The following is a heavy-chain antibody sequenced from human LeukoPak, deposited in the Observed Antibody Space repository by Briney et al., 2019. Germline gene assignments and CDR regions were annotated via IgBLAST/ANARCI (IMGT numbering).Heavy chain of an antibody. CDR3: ARGAADRNNYYYYIDV. Sequence: SETLSLTCTGSGGSISSGSYYWSWIRQPAGKRLEWIGHIYRSGSTNYNPSLKSRVTISVDTSKNQFSLKLTSVTAADTAVYYCARGAADRNNYYYYIDVWGKGTTVTVSS. V-gene: IGHV4-61*09. CDR2: IYRSGST. CDR1: GGSISSGSYY. D-gene: IGHD1/OR15-1a*01. J-gene: IGHJ6*03.